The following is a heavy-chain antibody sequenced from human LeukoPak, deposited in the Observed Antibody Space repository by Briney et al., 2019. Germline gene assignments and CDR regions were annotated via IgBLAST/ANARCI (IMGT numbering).Heavy chain of an antibody. Sequence: SETLSLTCAVYGGSFSGYYWSWIRQPPGKGLEWIGEINNSGSTNYNPSLKSRVTISVDTSKNQFSLKLSAVTAADTAVYYCARAYSSGWYYQDWGQGTLVTVSS. CDR3: ARAYSSGWYYQD. D-gene: IGHD6-19*01. V-gene: IGHV4-34*01. CDR2: INNSGST. J-gene: IGHJ4*02. CDR1: GGSFSGYY.